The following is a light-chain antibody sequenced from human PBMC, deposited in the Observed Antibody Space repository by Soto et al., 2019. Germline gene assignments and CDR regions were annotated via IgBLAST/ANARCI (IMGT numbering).Light chain of an antibody. J-gene: IGKJ1*01. CDR2: GAS. V-gene: IGKV3-15*01. CDR1: QGVNSN. CDR3: QQYKKWPRT. Sequence: EIVMTQSPATLSVSPGERATLSCRASQGVNSNLVWYQQKPGQAPRLLIYGASTRATGIPTRFSGSGSGTEFTLTISSLQSEDFAVYYCQQYKKWPRTFGHGTKVDIK.